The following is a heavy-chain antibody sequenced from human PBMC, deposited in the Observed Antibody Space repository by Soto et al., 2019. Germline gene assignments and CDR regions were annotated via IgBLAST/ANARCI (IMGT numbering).Heavy chain of an antibody. Sequence: PGGSLRLSCAASGFTFSTYAMSWVRQAPGKGLEWVSTISGGGGSTFYADSVKGRLTISRDNSKNTLYLRMDSLRVEDSAVYYCAREICSGGRCYDTFDLWGRGTMVTVSS. CDR2: ISGGGGST. J-gene: IGHJ3*01. CDR1: GFTFSTYA. CDR3: AREICSGGRCYDTFDL. V-gene: IGHV3-23*01. D-gene: IGHD2-15*01.